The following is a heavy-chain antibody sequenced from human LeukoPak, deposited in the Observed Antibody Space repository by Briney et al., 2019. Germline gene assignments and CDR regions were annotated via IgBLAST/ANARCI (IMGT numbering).Heavy chain of an antibody. Sequence: GRSLRLSCVASRFNFRNYGMHWVRQAPGKGLEWVAVISYDGNNKYYADSVKGRFTVSRDKNTLYLQLNSLRPEDTAVYYCAKYYASRSRSFDFWGQGTLVTVSS. J-gene: IGHJ4*02. CDR2: ISYDGNNK. CDR3: AKYYASRSRSFDF. D-gene: IGHD3-10*01. CDR1: RFNFRNYG. V-gene: IGHV3-30*18.